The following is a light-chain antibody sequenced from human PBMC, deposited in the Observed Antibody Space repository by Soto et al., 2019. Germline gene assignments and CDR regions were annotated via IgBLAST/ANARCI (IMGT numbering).Light chain of an antibody. J-gene: IGLJ1*01. V-gene: IGLV2-14*01. CDR1: SSDVGGYNY. CDR3: SSYTGSSTHYV. CDR2: EVS. Sequence: QSALTQPASVSGSPGQSITISCTATSSDVGGYNYVSWYQQHPGKAPKLMIYEVSNRHSGVSNRFSGSKSGNTASLTISGLQAEDEADYYCSSYTGSSTHYVFGTGTKLTVL.